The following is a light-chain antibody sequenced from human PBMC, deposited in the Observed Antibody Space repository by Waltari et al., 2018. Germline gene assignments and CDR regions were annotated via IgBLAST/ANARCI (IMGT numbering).Light chain of an antibody. J-gene: IGKJ1*01. CDR1: QSVSSTY. V-gene: IGKV3-20*01. Sequence: EIVLTQSPGTLSLSPGERATLSCRASQSVSSTYLAWYQLKPGQAPRLLILGASSRATGIPDRFSGSGSGTDFTLTISRLEPEDFALYYCQSQRTFGQGTKLEIK. CDR2: GAS. CDR3: QSQRT.